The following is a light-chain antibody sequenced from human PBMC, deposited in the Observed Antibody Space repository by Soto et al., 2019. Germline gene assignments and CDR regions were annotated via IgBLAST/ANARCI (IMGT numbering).Light chain of an antibody. J-gene: IGKJ4*01. Sequence: EIVLTQSPGTLSLSPGERATLSCRASQSISSSNLAWYQQKPGQAPRLLIYGASSRATGIPDRFSGSGSGTDFTLTIGRLEPEDFAVYYCQQYGSSPLTFGGGTKVEIK. CDR1: QSISSSN. CDR3: QQYGSSPLT. CDR2: GAS. V-gene: IGKV3-20*01.